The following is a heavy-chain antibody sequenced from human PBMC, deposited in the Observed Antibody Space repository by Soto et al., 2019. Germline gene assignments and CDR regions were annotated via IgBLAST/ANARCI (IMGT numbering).Heavy chain of an antibody. J-gene: IGHJ4*02. CDR1: GFTFSSYW. D-gene: IGHD3-10*01. CDR3: ARDPYYGAIDY. Sequence: PGGSLRLSCAASGFTFSSYWMHWVRQAPGKGLVWVSRINQAGSTTNYADSVKGRVTISRDNAKSSLYLQMNSLRAEDTAVYYCARDPYYGAIDYWGLGTLVTVSS. V-gene: IGHV3-74*01. CDR2: INQAGSTT.